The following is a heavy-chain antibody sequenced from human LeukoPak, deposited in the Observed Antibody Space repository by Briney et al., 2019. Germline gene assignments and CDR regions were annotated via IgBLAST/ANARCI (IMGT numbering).Heavy chain of an antibody. CDR1: GFTFSSYW. V-gene: IGHV3-7*01. J-gene: IGHJ5*02. CDR3: ARVYRRVAARPPRFDP. D-gene: IGHD6-6*01. CDR2: IKQDGSEK. Sequence: PGGSLRLSCAASGFTFSSYWMSWVRQAPGKGLEWVANIKQDGSEKYYVDSVKGRFTISRDNAKNSLYLQMNSLRAEDTAVYYCARVYRRVAARPPRFDPWGQGTLVTVSS.